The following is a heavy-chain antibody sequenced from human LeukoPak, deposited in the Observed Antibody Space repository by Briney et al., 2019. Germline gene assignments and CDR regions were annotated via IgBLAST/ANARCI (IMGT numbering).Heavy chain of an antibody. V-gene: IGHV1-18*01. Sequence: ASVKVSCKASGYTFTSYDINWVRQAPGQGLEWMGWISANNGNTNFAQKLQDRVTMTTDTSTSTAYMELRSLKSDDTAVYYCARGAPITMLRGADLGMDVWGKGTAVTISS. CDR1: GYTFTSYD. D-gene: IGHD3-10*01. CDR2: ISANNGNT. J-gene: IGHJ6*04. CDR3: ARGAPITMLRGADLGMDV.